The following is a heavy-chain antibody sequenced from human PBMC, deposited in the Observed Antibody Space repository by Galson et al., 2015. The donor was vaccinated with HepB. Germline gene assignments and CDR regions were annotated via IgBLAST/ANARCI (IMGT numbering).Heavy chain of an antibody. CDR2: IWYDGSNK. D-gene: IGHD3-3*01. V-gene: IGHV3-33*08. Sequence: SLRLSCAASGFTFSSYGMHWVRQAPGKGLEWVAVIWYDGSNKYYADSVKGRFTISRDNSKNTLYLQMNSLRAEDTAVYYCARSTTIRGVEWSAAPYYMDVWGKGTTVTVSS. CDR1: GFTFSSYG. J-gene: IGHJ6*03. CDR3: ARSTTIRGVEWSAAPYYMDV.